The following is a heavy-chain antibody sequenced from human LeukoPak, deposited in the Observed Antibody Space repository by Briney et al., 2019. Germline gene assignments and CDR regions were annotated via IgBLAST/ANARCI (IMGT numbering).Heavy chain of an antibody. CDR3: ARGWDYDSGGRPTAYVY. Sequence: SVKVSCKASGGTFSNYAINWVRQAPGPGLEWMGGIIPLFGTANYAQKFQGRVSITADESTSTVYTELNSLKSEDTAVYYCARGWDYDSGGRPTAYVYWGQGTLVTVSS. J-gene: IGHJ4*02. CDR1: GGTFSNYA. CDR2: IIPLFGTA. D-gene: IGHD3-22*01. V-gene: IGHV1-69*01.